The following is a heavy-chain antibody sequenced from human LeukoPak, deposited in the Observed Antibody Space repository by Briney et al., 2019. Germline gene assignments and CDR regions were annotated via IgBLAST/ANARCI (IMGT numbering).Heavy chain of an antibody. V-gene: IGHV4-59*01. J-gene: IGHJ4*02. CDR3: ARDKAPGYYDSSGYYNY. D-gene: IGHD3-22*01. CDR2: IYYSGST. Sequence: SETLSLTCTVSDGSISSYYWSWIRQPPGKGLEWIGYIYYSGSTNYNPSLKSRVTISVDTSKNQFSPKLSSVTAADTAVYYCARDKAPGYYDSSGYYNYWGQGTLVTVSS. CDR1: DGSISSYY.